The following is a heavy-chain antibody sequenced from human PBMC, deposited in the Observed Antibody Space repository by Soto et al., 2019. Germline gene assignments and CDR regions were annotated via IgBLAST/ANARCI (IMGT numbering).Heavy chain of an antibody. CDR1: GGSIRSGGYY. J-gene: IGHJ4*02. CDR3: ARGRGQWLVFDY. Sequence: SETLSLTCTVSGGSIRSGGYYWSWIRQHPGKGLEWIGYIYYSGSTYYNPSLKSRVTISVDTSKNRFSLKLSSVTAADTAVYYCARGRGQWLVFDYWGQGTLVTVSS. D-gene: IGHD6-19*01. CDR2: IYYSGST. V-gene: IGHV4-31*02.